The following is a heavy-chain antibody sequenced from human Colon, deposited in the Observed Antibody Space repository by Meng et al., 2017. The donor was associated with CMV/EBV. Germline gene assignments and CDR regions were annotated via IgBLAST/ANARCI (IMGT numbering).Heavy chain of an antibody. CDR2: IDSGGYTT. J-gene: IGHJ3*02. CDR1: GITFSDSG. Sequence: GESLKISCVASGITFSDSGMNWVRQAPGKGLEWVSVIDSGGYTTNYADSVKGRFTISREDSRNTLYLEMSSLRVEDTAKYYCAKDLYEAVVALDAFDMWGQGTMVTVSS. D-gene: IGHD2-2*01. CDR3: AKDLYEAVVALDAFDM. V-gene: IGHV3-23*03.